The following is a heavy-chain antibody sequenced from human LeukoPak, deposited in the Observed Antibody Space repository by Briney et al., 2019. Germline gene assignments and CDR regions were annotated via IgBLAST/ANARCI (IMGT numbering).Heavy chain of an antibody. V-gene: IGHV3-23*01. Sequence: GGSLRHSCAASGFTFNTYTMNWVRQAPGKGLEWVSAISGSGGSTYYADSVKGRFTISRDNSKNTLYLQMNSLRAEDTAVYYCVCRDGYNSDYWGQGTLVTVSS. CDR2: ISGSGGST. J-gene: IGHJ4*02. CDR3: VCRDGYNSDY. D-gene: IGHD5-24*01. CDR1: GFTFNTYT.